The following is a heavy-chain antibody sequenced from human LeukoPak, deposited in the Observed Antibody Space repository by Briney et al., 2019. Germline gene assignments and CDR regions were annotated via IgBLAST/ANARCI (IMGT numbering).Heavy chain of an antibody. CDR1: GYTFTNYG. CDR2: ISAHNGNT. V-gene: IGHV1-18*01. D-gene: IGHD3-10*01. J-gene: IGHJ5*02. CDR3: ARGRPAGINWFDP. Sequence: ASVKVSCKAPGYTFTNYGISWVRQAPGQGLEWMGWISAHNGNTDYAQKLQGRVTMTTDTSTSTAYMELRSLRSDDTAVYYCARGRPAGINWFDPWGQGTLVTVSS.